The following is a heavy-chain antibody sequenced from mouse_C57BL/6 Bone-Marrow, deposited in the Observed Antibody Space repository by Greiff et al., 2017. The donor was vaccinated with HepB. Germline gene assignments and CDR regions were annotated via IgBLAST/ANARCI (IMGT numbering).Heavy chain of an antibody. J-gene: IGHJ3*01. CDR1: GFTFSCYS. Sequence: DVKLMASGEGLVKPGGSLQLSCASSGFTFSCYSMSFVRHTPEKLLSWVAYISSGGDYIYYADTVKGRFTISRDNARNTLYLQMSSLKSEDTAMYYCTRGRYYGSSWFAYWGQGTLVTVSA. CDR2: ISSGGDYI. CDR3: TRGRYYGSSWFAY. V-gene: IGHV5-9-1*02. D-gene: IGHD1-1*01.